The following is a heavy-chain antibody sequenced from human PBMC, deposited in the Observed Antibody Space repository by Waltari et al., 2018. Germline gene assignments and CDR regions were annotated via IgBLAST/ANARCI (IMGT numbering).Heavy chain of an antibody. Sequence: QVHLVQSGSELKKPGSSVMISYKASGYIFNPHAMNGVRQAPGQGLEWMGWSKTSSGNPTYARDFIGRIVFSLDISARTAYLEISGLQAEDTAVYYCARGLRSTESLDYWGRGTLVTVSS. CDR1: GYIFNPHA. D-gene: IGHD4-17*01. V-gene: IGHV7-4-1*02. J-gene: IGHJ4*02. CDR2: SKTSSGNP. CDR3: ARGLRSTESLDY.